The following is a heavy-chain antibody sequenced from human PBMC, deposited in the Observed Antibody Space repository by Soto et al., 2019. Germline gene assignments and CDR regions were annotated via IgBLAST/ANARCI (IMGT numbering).Heavy chain of an antibody. CDR2: IYHSGST. V-gene: IGHV4-4*02. J-gene: IGHJ4*02. Sequence: SETLSLTCAVSGDSISSSKWWSWVRQPPGKGLEWIGEIYHSGSTNYNPSLKSRVIISVDKSKNQFSLKLSSVTDADTAVYYCARANWNQNYHFDYWGQGTLVTVSS. CDR1: GDSISSSKW. CDR3: ARANWNQNYHFDY. D-gene: IGHD1-1*01.